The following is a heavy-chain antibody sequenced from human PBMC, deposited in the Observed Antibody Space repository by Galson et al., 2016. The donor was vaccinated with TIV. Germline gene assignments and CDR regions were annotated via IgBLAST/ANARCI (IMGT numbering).Heavy chain of an antibody. Sequence: SLRLSCAASGLIVTENYMTWVRQAPGKGLEWVALIYSDGSTIYADSVKGRFTISRDNSKNMVYLQMNSLRAEDTAVYFCARDGRLCGNECYLHYYYGMDVWGQGTTVTVSS. V-gene: IGHV3-66*02. CDR3: ARDGRLCGNECYLHYYYGMDV. CDR1: GLIVTENY. D-gene: IGHD2-21*01. J-gene: IGHJ6*02. CDR2: IYSDGST.